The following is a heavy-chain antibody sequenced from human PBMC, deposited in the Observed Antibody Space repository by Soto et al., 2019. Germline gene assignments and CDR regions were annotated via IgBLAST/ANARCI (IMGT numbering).Heavy chain of an antibody. Sequence: GASVKVSCKASGSTVSSYAISRVRQAPGQGLEWMGGIIPIFGTANYAQKFQGRVTISADETTSTAYKELSSLRSEDTAVYYCARTETGTRDYYYYGMDVWGQGTTVP. CDR2: IIPIFGTA. CDR1: GSTVSSYA. D-gene: IGHD1-7*01. J-gene: IGHJ6*02. V-gene: IGHV1-69*13. CDR3: ARTETGTRDYYYYGMDV.